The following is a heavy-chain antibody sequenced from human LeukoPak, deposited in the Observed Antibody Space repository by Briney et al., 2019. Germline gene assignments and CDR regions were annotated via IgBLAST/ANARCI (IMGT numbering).Heavy chain of an antibody. CDR2: IYYTGST. J-gene: IGHJ4*02. D-gene: IGHD2-8*01. V-gene: IGHV4-39*07. Sequence: PSETLSLTCSVSGDSISSASYYWGWIRQPPGKGLEWIASIYYTGSTYYNPSLESRVTISIDTSKNQFSLKVNSVTAADTAMYYCVRDNGGSDYWGQGTLVTVSS. CDR1: GDSISSASYY. CDR3: VRDNGGSDY.